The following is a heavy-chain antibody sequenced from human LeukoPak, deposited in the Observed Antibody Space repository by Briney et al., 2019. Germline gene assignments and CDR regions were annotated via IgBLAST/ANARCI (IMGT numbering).Heavy chain of an antibody. Sequence: SSETLSLTCTVSGDSISSGNYYWHWIRQPAGKGLEWIGRIYTSGSTNYNPSLKSRVTMSVDTSKNQFSLKLSSVTAADTAVYYCARDRGVAAAGYFDYWGQGTLVTVSS. D-gene: IGHD6-13*01. CDR3: ARDRGVAAAGYFDY. V-gene: IGHV4-61*02. CDR2: IYTSGST. CDR1: GDSISSGNYY. J-gene: IGHJ4*02.